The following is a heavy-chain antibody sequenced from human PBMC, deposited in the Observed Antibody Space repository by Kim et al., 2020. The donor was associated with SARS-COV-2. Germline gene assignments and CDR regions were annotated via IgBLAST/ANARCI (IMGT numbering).Heavy chain of an antibody. Sequence: ASVKVSCKASGYTFTGYYMHWVRQAPGQGLEWMGWINPNSGGTNYAQKFQGRVTMTRDTSISTAYMELSRLRSDDTAVYYCARDLGYYGSGTPGYVWGQGTTVTVSS. CDR1: GYTFTGYY. J-gene: IGHJ6*02. CDR2: INPNSGGT. CDR3: ARDLGYYGSGTPGYV. D-gene: IGHD3-10*01. V-gene: IGHV1-2*02.